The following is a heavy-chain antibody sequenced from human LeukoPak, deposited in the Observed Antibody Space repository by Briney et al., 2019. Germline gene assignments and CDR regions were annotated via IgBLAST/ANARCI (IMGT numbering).Heavy chain of an antibody. D-gene: IGHD6-19*01. CDR1: GFAFSSYE. J-gene: IGHJ4*02. CDR3: VRDPSNSGWAFDY. Sequence: GGSLRLSCAASGFAFSSYEMNWVRQAPGKGLEWVSYISSSGSTIYYADSVKGRFTIPRDNSKNTLDLQMNSLRADDTAVYYCVRDPSNSGWAFDYWGQGTLVTVSS. V-gene: IGHV3-48*03. CDR2: ISSSGSTI.